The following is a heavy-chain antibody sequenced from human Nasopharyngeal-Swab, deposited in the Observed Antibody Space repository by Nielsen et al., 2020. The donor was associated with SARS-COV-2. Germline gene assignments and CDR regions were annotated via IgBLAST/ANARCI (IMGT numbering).Heavy chain of an antibody. CDR3: ARVDGYSYGYYYYYYGMDV. Sequence: GEPLKISCAASGFTFNNYNFNWVRQAPGKGLEWVSSISSSSSYIYYADSVKGRFTISRDNAKNSLYLQMNSLRAEDTAVYYCARVDGYSYGYYYYYYGMDVWGQGTTVTVSS. V-gene: IGHV3-21*01. J-gene: IGHJ6*02. CDR1: GFTFNNYN. D-gene: IGHD5-18*01. CDR2: ISSSSSYI.